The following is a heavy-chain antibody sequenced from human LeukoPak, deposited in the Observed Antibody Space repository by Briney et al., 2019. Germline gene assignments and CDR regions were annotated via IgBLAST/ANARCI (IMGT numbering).Heavy chain of an antibody. Sequence: PGGSLRLSCAASGFSVSYNYMNWVRQAPGKGLEWVAVIYGGGDTYHADYVKGRFTISRDLSKNTLYLEMNSLRPEDTAVYYCASFDSEKPVSGSSQFDYWGQGTLVTVSS. J-gene: IGHJ4*02. V-gene: IGHV3-66*02. CDR2: IYGGGDT. CDR1: GFSVSYNY. CDR3: ASFDSEKPVSGSSQFDY. D-gene: IGHD3-10*01.